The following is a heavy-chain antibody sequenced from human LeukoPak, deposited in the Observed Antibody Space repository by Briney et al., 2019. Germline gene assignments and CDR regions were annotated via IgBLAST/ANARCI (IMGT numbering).Heavy chain of an antibody. CDR3: ARGYCDYAYYFHYYYGMDV. J-gene: IGHJ6*02. Sequence: PSETLSLTCTVSGGSISSGGYYWSWIRQHPGKGLEWIGYIYYSGSTYYNPSLKSRVTISVDTSKNQFYLKLSSVTAADTAVYYCARGYCDYAYYFHYYYGMDVWGQGTTVTVSS. V-gene: IGHV4-31*03. CDR2: IYYSGST. D-gene: IGHD4-17*01. CDR1: GGSISSGGYY.